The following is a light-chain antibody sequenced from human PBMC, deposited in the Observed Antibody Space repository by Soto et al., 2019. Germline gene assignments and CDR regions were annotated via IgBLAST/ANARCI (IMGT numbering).Light chain of an antibody. Sequence: EIVLTQSPGTLSLSPVERATLSCRASQSVSSSYLAWYQQKPGQAPRLLIYGASSRATGIPDRFSGSGSGTDFTLTISRLEPEDSAVYYCQKYDSSPWTCGQGNKGDIK. CDR2: GAS. CDR3: QKYDSSPWT. J-gene: IGKJ1*01. V-gene: IGKV3-20*01. CDR1: QSVSSSY.